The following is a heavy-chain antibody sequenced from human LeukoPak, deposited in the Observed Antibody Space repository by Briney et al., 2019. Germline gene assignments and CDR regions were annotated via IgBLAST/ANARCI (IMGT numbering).Heavy chain of an antibody. CDR1: GYTFTGYY. V-gene: IGHV1-2*02. J-gene: IGHJ3*02. Sequence: ASVKVSCKASGYTFTGYYMHWVRQAPGQGLEWMGWINPNSGGTNYAQTFQGRVTMTRDTSISTAYMELSRLRSDDTAVYYCAGNTMLGAFDIWGQGTMVTVSS. CDR2: INPNSGGT. D-gene: IGHD3-10*02. CDR3: AGNTMLGAFDI.